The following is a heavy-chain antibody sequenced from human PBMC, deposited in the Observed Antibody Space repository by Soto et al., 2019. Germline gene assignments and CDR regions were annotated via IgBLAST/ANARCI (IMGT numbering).Heavy chain of an antibody. CDR1: AGSISSYY. CDR3: ARHRCGGSCYFDY. J-gene: IGHJ4*02. CDR2: NYYSGNT. V-gene: IGHV4-59*08. D-gene: IGHD2-15*01. Sequence: PSETLSLTCTPSAGSISSYYWSWIRQPPGKGLEWIENNYYSGNTNYNPSLKSRVTISVYTSKNQFSLKLSSVSAADTAVYYCARHRCGGSCYFDYWGQGTLVTVSS.